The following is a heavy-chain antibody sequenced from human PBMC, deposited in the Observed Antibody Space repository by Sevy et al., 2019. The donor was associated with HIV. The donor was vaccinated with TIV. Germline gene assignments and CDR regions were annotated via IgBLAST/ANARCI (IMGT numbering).Heavy chain of an antibody. CDR2: ISHGGGTT. CDR1: GFTFNNYV. Sequence: GGSLRLSCAASGFTFNNYVMNWVRQAPGKGLEWVSVISHGGGTTYYADSVKGRFTISRDDSKDTVYLEMNSLRAEDTAVYYCACRYLPSAPPALDYWGQGTLVTVSS. D-gene: IGHD2-2*01. CDR3: ACRYLPSAPPALDY. V-gene: IGHV3-23*01. J-gene: IGHJ4*02.